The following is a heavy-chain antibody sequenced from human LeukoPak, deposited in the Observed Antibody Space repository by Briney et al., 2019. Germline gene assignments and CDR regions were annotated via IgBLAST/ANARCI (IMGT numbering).Heavy chain of an antibody. Sequence: SETLSLTCTVSGGSISTSSYHWGWIRQPPGKGLEWIGSRYYSGITYYSSSLKSRVTLSVDTSKNQFSLKMSSVTAADTAVFYCARLFSRGWEYHFGLDVWGQGTTVTVS. CDR1: GGSISTSSYH. CDR3: ARLFSRGWEYHFGLDV. CDR2: RYYSGIT. V-gene: IGHV4-39*01. J-gene: IGHJ6*02. D-gene: IGHD6-19*01.